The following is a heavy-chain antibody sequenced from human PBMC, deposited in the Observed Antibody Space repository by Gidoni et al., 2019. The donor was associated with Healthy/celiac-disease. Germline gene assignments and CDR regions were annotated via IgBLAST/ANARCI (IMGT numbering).Heavy chain of an antibody. D-gene: IGHD2-21*01. CDR1: GFTFSSYG. Sequence: QVQLVESGGGVVQPGRSLRLSCAASGFTFSSYGMHWVRQAPGKGLEWVAVISYDGSNKYYADSVKGRFTISRDNSKNTLYLQMNSLRAEDTAVYYCAKDQGDIVVVIAYLDYWGQGTLVTVSS. CDR3: AKDQGDIVVVIAYLDY. J-gene: IGHJ4*02. CDR2: ISYDGSNK. V-gene: IGHV3-30*18.